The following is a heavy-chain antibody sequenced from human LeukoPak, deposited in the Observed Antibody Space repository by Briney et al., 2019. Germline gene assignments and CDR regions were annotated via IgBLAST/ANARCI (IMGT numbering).Heavy chain of an antibody. CDR2: IRNQAKSYTT. CDR3: ARDGKGSIALDY. J-gene: IGHJ4*02. V-gene: IGHV3-72*01. D-gene: IGHD6-6*01. CDR1: GFTFSDYY. Sequence: PGGSLRLSCAASGFTFSDYYMDWVRQVTGKGLERIGRIRNQAKSYTTEYAASVRDRFTISRDDSKNSLYLQMNSLKTEGTAVYYCARDGKGSIALDYWGQGTLVTVSS.